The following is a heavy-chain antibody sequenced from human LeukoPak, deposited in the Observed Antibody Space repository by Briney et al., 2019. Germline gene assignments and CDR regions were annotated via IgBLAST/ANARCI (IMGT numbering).Heavy chain of an antibody. V-gene: IGHV1-18*01. CDR3: ARDSVAVRPGWFDP. Sequence: ASVKVSCKASGYSFTTYGINWVRQAPGQGLEWLGWISVYNGNTKYPQKFQGRVTMTTDTSTSTAYMELRSLRSDDTAVYYCARDSVAVRPGWFDPWDQGTLVIVSS. CDR2: ISVYNGNT. J-gene: IGHJ5*02. D-gene: IGHD6-6*01. CDR1: GYSFTTYG.